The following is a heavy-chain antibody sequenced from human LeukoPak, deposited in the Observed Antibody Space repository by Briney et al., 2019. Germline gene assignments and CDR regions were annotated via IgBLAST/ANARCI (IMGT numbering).Heavy chain of an antibody. CDR2: IYHSGST. J-gene: IGHJ6*03. D-gene: IGHD2-2*01. CDR3: ARVKVEVVPAAIVRQHYYYYYYYMDV. V-gene: IGHV4-4*02. CDR1: GGSISSSNW. Sequence: SETLSLTCAVSGGSISSSNWWSWVRQPPGKGLEWIGEIYHSGSTNYNPSLKSRVTISVDKSKNQFSLKLSSVTAADTAVYYCARVKVEVVPAAIVRQHYYYYYYYMDVWGKGTTVTVSS.